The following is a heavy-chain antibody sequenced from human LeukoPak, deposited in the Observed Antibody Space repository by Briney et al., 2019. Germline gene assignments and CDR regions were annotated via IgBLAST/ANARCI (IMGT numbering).Heavy chain of an antibody. Sequence: PSETLSLTCTVSGGSISSYYWGWIRQPPGKGLEWIGYIHYSGSTNYSPSLKSRVTISVDTSKNHFSLRLSSATAADTAVYYCARVAGGGYDSGVCDYWGQGTLVTVSS. CDR1: GGSISSYY. V-gene: IGHV4-59*01. CDR3: ARVAGGGYDSGVCDY. D-gene: IGHD5-12*01. J-gene: IGHJ4*02. CDR2: IHYSGST.